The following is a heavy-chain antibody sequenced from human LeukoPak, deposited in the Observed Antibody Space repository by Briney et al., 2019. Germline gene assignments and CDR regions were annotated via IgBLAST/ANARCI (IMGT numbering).Heavy chain of an antibody. Sequence: PGGSLRLSRAGSGFTFSDYFMSWICQAPGEGLEWGSYINATGSITNYADSVKGRFTISRDNAKNSLCLQMNSLRAEDTAVYYCTRHPLPPAGYYFYYYYMDVWGKGTTVTVSS. CDR1: GFTFSDYF. CDR2: INATGSIT. V-gene: IGHV3-11*01. J-gene: IGHJ6*03. CDR3: TRHPLPPAGYYFYYYYMDV.